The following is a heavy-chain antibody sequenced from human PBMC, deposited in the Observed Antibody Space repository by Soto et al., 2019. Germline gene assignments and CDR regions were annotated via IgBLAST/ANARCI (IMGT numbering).Heavy chain of an antibody. J-gene: IGHJ4*02. Sequence: EVQLVESGGGLAQPGSSLTLSCAASGFTFRDHYMGWVRQAPGKGLEWVGRISDRPDRYTTDHAAFVKDRVTISRDDSKDLLYLRMNNLKAEDSAVYFCTGEAITGWFDFWGQGTLVTVSS. CDR1: GFTFRDHY. CDR2: ISDRPDRYTT. CDR3: TGEAITGWFDF. V-gene: IGHV3-72*01.